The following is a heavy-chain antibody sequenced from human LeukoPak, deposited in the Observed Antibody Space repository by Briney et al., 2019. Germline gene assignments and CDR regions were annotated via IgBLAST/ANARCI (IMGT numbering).Heavy chain of an antibody. Sequence: GGSLRLSCAASGFTSSTYAMSWVRQAPGKGLEWVSGISGSGGSTYYADSLKGQLTISRDNSKNTMYLQVNSRRAEDTAVYYCAKVGVTGWYFDYWGQGALVTVSS. J-gene: IGHJ4*02. CDR1: GFTSSTYA. CDR2: ISGSGGST. V-gene: IGHV3-23*01. D-gene: IGHD1-26*01. CDR3: AKVGVTGWYFDY.